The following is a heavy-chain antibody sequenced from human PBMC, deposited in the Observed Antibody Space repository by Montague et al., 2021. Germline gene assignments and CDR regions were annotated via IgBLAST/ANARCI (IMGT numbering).Heavy chain of an antibody. V-gene: IGHV4-59*13. J-gene: IGHJ6*03. CDR2: IYHSGST. D-gene: IGHD4-11*01. CDR1: GGPISSYY. Sequence: SETLSLTCSVSGGPISSYYWTWTRQSPGKGLEWIGHIYHSGSTDYNPSLKSRVTILVDTSKKQFSLKLNSVTAADTAVYYCARERSDFDTVDYICYYMDVWGKGTPVTVSS. CDR3: ARERSDFDTVDYICYYMDV.